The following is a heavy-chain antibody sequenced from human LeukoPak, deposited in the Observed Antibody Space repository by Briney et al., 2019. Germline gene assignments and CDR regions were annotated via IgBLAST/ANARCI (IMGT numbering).Heavy chain of an antibody. V-gene: IGHV3-30-3*01. CDR3: ASLTPNAFDI. Sequence: GGSLRLSCAASGFSFSSYAMHWVRQAPGKGLEWVAVISYDGSNKYYADSVKGRFTISRDNSKNTLYLQMNSLRAEDSAVYYCASLTPNAFDIWGQGTMVTVSS. J-gene: IGHJ3*02. CDR1: GFSFSSYA. CDR2: ISYDGSNK.